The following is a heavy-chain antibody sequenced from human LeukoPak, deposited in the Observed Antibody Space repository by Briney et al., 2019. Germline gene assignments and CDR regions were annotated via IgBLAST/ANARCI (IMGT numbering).Heavy chain of an antibody. CDR1: GGSFSGYY. CDR3: ARDEYSSSPGDY. J-gene: IGHJ4*02. D-gene: IGHD6-6*01. V-gene: IGHV4-34*01. Sequence: SETLSLTCAVYGGSFSGYYWSWIRQPPGKGLEWIGEINHSGSTNYNPSLKSRVTISVDTSKNQFSLKPSSVTAADTAVYYCARDEYSSSPGDYWGQGTLVTVSS. CDR2: INHSGST.